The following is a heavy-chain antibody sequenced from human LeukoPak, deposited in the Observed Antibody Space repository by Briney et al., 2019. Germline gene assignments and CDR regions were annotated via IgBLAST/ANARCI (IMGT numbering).Heavy chain of an antibody. CDR3: AREDYGDYLPMVDY. J-gene: IGHJ4*02. V-gene: IGHV3-21*01. D-gene: IGHD4-17*01. CDR1: GFTFSSYR. CDR2: ISSSSSYI. Sequence: GGSLRLSCAASGFTFSSYRMNWVRQAPGKGLEWVSSISSSSSYIYYADSVKGRFTISRDNAKNSLYLQMNSLRAEDTAVYYCAREDYGDYLPMVDYWGQGTLVTVSS.